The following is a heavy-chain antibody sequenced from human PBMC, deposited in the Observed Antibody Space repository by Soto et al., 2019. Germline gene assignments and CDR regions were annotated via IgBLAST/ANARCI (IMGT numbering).Heavy chain of an antibody. Sequence: EVQLLESGGGLVQPGGSLRLSCAASGFPFSSYAMNWVRQAPGKGPEWVSTISVSGISTYYADFVKGRFTLSRDNSKNNLYLQMNSLRAEDTAVYYCAQDGRPRMTPATSGAAFDIWDPGTRVTVSP. CDR1: GFPFSSYA. CDR2: ISVSGIST. CDR3: AQDGRPRMTPATSGAAFDI. J-gene: IGHJ3*02. D-gene: IGHD4-17*01. V-gene: IGHV3-23*01.